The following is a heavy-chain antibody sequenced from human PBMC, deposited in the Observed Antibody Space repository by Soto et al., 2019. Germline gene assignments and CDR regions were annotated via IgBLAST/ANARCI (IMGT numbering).Heavy chain of an antibody. CDR3: ANGYSDYDSYGMDV. Sequence: QVQLVESGGGVVQPGRSLRLSCAASGFTFSSYGMHWVRQAPGKGLEWVAVISYDGSNKYYADSVKGRFTISRDNSKNTLYLKMNSLRAEDTAVYYCANGYSDYDSYGMDVWGQGTTVTVSS. D-gene: IGHD5-12*01. CDR1: GFTFSSYG. J-gene: IGHJ6*02. V-gene: IGHV3-30*18. CDR2: ISYDGSNK.